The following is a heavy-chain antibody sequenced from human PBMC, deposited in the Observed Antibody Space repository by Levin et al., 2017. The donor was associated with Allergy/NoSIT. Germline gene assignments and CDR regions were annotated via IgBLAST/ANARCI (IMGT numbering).Heavy chain of an antibody. CDR2: ISGSGGRT. V-gene: IGHV3-23*01. Sequence: GGSLRLSCGASGFTFDTFTMSWVRQGPGRGLEWLADISGSGGRTYYADSVKGRFSISRDNSKNIVYLQMNSLRGEDTAVYYCAKNLGVDEGDDILTGLFDYWGQGTLVTVSS. J-gene: IGHJ4*02. D-gene: IGHD3-9*01. CDR3: AKNLGVDEGDDILTGLFDY. CDR1: GFTFDTFT.